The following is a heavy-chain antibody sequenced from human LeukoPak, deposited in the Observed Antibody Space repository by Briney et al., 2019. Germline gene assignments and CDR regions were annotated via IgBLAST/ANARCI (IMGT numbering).Heavy chain of an antibody. Sequence: GGSLRLSCTAFGFTFSTYAMHWVRQAPGRGLEWVAVIWYDGSNKYYADSVKGRFTISRDNSKNTLYLQMNSLRAEDTAVYYCAREAGYAYYFDYWGQGTLVTVSS. CDR1: GFTFSTYA. V-gene: IGHV3-33*08. J-gene: IGHJ4*02. CDR3: AREAGYAYYFDY. D-gene: IGHD1-1*01. CDR2: IWYDGSNK.